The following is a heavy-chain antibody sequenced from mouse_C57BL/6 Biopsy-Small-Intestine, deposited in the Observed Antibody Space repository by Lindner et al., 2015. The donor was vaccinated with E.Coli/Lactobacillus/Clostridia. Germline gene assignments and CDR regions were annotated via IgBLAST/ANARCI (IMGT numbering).Heavy chain of an antibody. J-gene: IGHJ1*01. V-gene: IGHV1-7*01. CDR2: IGANHGNT. Sequence: SVKVSCKASGYTFTSYGIGWVRRAPGQGPEWMGWIGANHGNTNYAQRFEDRVTMTTDTSTTTAYMELRSLRSDDTAVYYCARVGPNLLLLGEHGMGVWGQGTTVAVSS. D-gene: IGHD1-1*01. CDR1: GYTFTSYG. CDR3: ARVGPNLLLLGEHGMGV.